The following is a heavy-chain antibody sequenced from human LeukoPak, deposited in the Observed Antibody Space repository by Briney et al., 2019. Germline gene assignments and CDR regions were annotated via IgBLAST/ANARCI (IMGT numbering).Heavy chain of an antibody. J-gene: IGHJ6*02. D-gene: IGHD6-19*01. Sequence: GGSLRLSCAASGFTFSSYSMNWVRQAPGKGLEWVSSISSSSSYIYYADSVKGRFTISRDNAKNSLYLQMNSLRAEDTAVYYCARAEGVRIAVAGKDYYYYGMDVWGQGTTVTVSS. V-gene: IGHV3-21*01. CDR2: ISSSSSYI. CDR1: GFTFSSYS. CDR3: ARAEGVRIAVAGKDYYYYGMDV.